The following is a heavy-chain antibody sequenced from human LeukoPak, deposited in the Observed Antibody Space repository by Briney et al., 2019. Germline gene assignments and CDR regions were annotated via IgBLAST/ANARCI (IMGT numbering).Heavy chain of an antibody. CDR2: ISYSGGST. D-gene: IGHD2-2*01. Sequence: GGSLRLSCAASGFTFSSYAMHWVRQAPGKGLEWVSAISYSGGSTYYADSVKGRFTISRDNSKNTLYLQMSSLRAEDTAVYYCAKLGTVVVPAATYYWGQGTLVTVSS. J-gene: IGHJ4*02. CDR3: AKLGTVVVPAATYY. V-gene: IGHV3-23*01. CDR1: GFTFSSYA.